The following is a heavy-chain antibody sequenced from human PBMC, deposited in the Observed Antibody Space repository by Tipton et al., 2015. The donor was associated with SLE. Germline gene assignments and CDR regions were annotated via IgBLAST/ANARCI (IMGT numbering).Heavy chain of an antibody. CDR1: GFTFSSYW. CDR3: ARAIEDMTTVTWYFDL. D-gene: IGHD4-17*01. V-gene: IGHV3-7*01. J-gene: IGHJ2*01. Sequence: SLRLSCAASGFTFSSYWMSWVRQAPGKGLERVANIKQDGSEKYYVDSVKGRFTISRDNAKNSLYLQMNSLRAEDTAVYYCARAIEDMTTVTWYFDLWGRGTLVTVSS. CDR2: IKQDGSEK.